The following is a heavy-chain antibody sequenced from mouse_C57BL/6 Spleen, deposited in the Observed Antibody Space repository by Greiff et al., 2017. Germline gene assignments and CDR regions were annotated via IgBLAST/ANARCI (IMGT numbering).Heavy chain of an antibody. CDR1: GYTFTGYW. Sequence: VKLQESGAELMKPGASVKLSCKATGYTFTGYWIEWVKQRPGHGLEWIGEILPGSGSTNYNDKFKGKATFTADTSANTAYMQLSSLTTEDSAIYYCARGSLYYGSSFAYWGQGTLVTVSA. CDR2: ILPGSGST. J-gene: IGHJ3*01. D-gene: IGHD1-1*01. CDR3: ARGSLYYGSSFAY. V-gene: IGHV1-9*01.